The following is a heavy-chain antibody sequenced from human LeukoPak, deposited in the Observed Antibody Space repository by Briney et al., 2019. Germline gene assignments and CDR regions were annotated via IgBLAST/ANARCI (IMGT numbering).Heavy chain of an antibody. CDR2: IYNSAST. J-gene: IGHJ3*02. Sequence: SSETLSLTCAVYGGSFSGYFWDWIRQPPGKGLEWIGNIYNSASTHYNPSLKSRVTISVDTSKNHLSLRLSSVTAADTAIYYCARHSRPGYGGYENAFDIWGQGTMVTVSS. CDR3: ARHSRPGYGGYENAFDI. V-gene: IGHV4-34*01. D-gene: IGHD5-12*01. CDR1: GGSFSGYF.